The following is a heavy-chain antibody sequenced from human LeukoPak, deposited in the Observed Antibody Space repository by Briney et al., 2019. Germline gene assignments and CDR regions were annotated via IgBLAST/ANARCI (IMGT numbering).Heavy chain of an antibody. V-gene: IGHV4-38-2*02. J-gene: IGHJ6*03. CDR3: ARDAIDGGYYMDV. CDR1: GYSISSDYY. D-gene: IGHD2-15*01. Sequence: SETLSLTCTVSGYSISSDYYWAWMRQAPGKGLEWFGTIHHSGTTYYNPSLKSRVTISIDTSKNQFSLKLSSVTAADTAVYYCARDAIDGGYYMDVWGRGTTVTVSS. CDR2: IHHSGTT.